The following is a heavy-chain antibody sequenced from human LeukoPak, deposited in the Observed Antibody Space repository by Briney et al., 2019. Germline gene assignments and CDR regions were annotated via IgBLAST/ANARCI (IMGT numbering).Heavy chain of an antibody. V-gene: IGHV4-59*08. D-gene: IGHD2-21*02. J-gene: IGHJ4*02. CDR2: MYYSGSV. CDR1: SDSISNYY. Sequence: SETLSLTCTVSSDSISNYYWSWIRQPPGKGLEWIGDMYYSGSVASNPSLQSRVTMSLDTSTKQLSLRLTSVTAADTAVYYCARHQAPPWHHRLLATLRGYYLDSWGQGTLVIVSS. CDR3: ARHQAPPWHHRLLATLRGYYLDS.